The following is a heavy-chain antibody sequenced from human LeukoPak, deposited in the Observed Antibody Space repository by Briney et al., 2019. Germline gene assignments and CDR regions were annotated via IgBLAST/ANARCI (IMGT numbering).Heavy chain of an antibody. CDR2: ISAYNGNT. Sequence: ASVKVSCKASGYTFTSYGISWVRQAPGQGLEWMGWISAYNGNTNYAQKLQGRVTMTTDTSTSTAYMELRSLRSDDTAVYYCAREGPYSSSWYDKGAPDYWGQGTLVTVSS. V-gene: IGHV1-18*01. CDR3: AREGPYSSSWYDKGAPDY. D-gene: IGHD6-13*01. CDR1: GYTFTSYG. J-gene: IGHJ4*02.